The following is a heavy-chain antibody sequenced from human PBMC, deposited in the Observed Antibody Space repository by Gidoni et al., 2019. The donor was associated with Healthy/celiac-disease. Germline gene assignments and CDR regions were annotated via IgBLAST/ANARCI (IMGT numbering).Heavy chain of an antibody. D-gene: IGHD3-10*01. Sequence: EVQLVASGGGLGQPGGSMRLAVAECGFTFSSYSMTWVRQASGQGLEWVTCISSSSSTIYYADSVKAPFTISRDNAKHSLYLQMNSLRDEDTAVYYCASVHRTMVRGVCDGMDVWGQGTTVTVSS. J-gene: IGHJ6*02. V-gene: IGHV3-48*02. CDR1: GFTFSSYS. CDR3: ASVHRTMVRGVCDGMDV. CDR2: ISSSSSTI.